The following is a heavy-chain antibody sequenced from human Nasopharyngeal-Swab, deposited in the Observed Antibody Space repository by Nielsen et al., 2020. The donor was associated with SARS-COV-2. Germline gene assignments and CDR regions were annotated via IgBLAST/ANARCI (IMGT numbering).Heavy chain of an antibody. CDR3: TALRSYYYDSTDPSGY. J-gene: IGHJ4*02. V-gene: IGHV3-15*01. Sequence: PGKGLEWVGRIKSKTDGGTTDYAAPVKGRFTISRDDSKNTLYLQLNSLIPEDTAVYYCTALRSYYYDSTDPSGYWGQGTLVTVSS. CDR2: IKSKTDGGTT. D-gene: IGHD3-22*01.